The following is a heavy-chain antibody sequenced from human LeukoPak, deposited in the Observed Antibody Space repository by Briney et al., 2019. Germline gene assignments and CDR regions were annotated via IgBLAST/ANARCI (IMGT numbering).Heavy chain of an antibody. V-gene: IGHV4-59*08. D-gene: IGHD3-22*01. CDR3: ARPRSYYDSSGYAY. CDR2: IYYSAST. Sequence: SETLSLTCTVSGGSISSYYWSWIRQPPGKGLEWIGYIYYSASTSYNPSLKSRVTMSVDTSKNQLSLKLSSVTVADTAVYYCARPRSYYDSSGYAYWGQGALITVSP. CDR1: GGSISSYY. J-gene: IGHJ4*02.